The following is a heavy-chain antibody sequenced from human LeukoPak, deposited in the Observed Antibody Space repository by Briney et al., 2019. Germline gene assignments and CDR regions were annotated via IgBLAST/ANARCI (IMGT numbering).Heavy chain of an antibody. V-gene: IGHV4-39*01. CDR3: ASEYYYDSSGYYWGVNY. CDR1: GFTFSSYA. Sequence: PGGSLRLSCAASGFTFSSYAMSWIRQPPGKGLEWIGSIYYSGSTYYNPSLKSRVTISVDTSKNQFSLKLSSVTAADTAVYYCASEYYYDSSGYYWGVNYWGRGTLVTVSS. CDR2: IYYSGST. J-gene: IGHJ4*02. D-gene: IGHD3-22*01.